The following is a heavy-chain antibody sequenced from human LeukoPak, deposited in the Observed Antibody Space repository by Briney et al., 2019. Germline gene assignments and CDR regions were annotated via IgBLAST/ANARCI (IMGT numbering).Heavy chain of an antibody. V-gene: IGHV4-61*02. D-gene: IGHD5-24*01. CDR3: ARDMAKITDY. CDR1: GGSISSGSYY. Sequence: SETLSLTCTVSGGSISSGSYYWSWIQQPAGKGLEWIGRIYTSGSTNYNPSLKSRVTISVDTSKNQFSLKLSFVTAAAPAVYYCARDMAKITDYGGQGTLVTVSS. CDR2: IYTSGST. J-gene: IGHJ4*02.